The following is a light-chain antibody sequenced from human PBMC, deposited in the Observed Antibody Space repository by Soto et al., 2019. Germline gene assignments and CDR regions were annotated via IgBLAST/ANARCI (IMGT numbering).Light chain of an antibody. CDR3: QQYYSYPFT. V-gene: IGKV1-5*01. J-gene: IGKJ5*01. Sequence: DIQMTQSPSTLSASVGDRVTITCRASQSISSWLAWYQQKPGKAPKVLIYDASSLESGVPSRFSGSGSGTDFTLTISCLQSEDFATYYCQQYYSYPFTFGQGTRLEIK. CDR2: DAS. CDR1: QSISSW.